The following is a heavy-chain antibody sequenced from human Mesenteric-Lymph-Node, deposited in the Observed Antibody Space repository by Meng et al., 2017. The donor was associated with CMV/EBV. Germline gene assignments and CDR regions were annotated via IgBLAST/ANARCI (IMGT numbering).Heavy chain of an antibody. D-gene: IGHD3-16*01. CDR2: INGVGDST. CDR3: VKGGIGEPGQLDF. J-gene: IGHJ4*02. Sequence: ASGFTFHRYAMTWVRQAPGKGLEWVSSINGVGDSTFYADSVKGRFTISRDNYSDILFVQMTNLRADDTALYYCVKGGIGEPGQLDFWGRGTLVTVSS. V-gene: IGHV3-23*01. CDR1: GFTFHRYA.